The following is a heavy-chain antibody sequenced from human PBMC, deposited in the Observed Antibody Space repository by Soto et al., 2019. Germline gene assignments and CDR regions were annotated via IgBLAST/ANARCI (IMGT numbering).Heavy chain of an antibody. CDR3: ARGNSGDDDEFDY. J-gene: IGHJ4*02. CDR1: GYTFSGYY. Sequence: SVKVSCKATGYTFSGYYMHWVRQAPGQGLEWMGWINPKSGGTYYLQKFQGRVTMTRDTSISSAYMELSRLSFDDTATYYCARGNSGDDDEFDYWGQGTPVTVSS. CDR2: INPKSGGT. D-gene: IGHD5-12*01. V-gene: IGHV1-2*02.